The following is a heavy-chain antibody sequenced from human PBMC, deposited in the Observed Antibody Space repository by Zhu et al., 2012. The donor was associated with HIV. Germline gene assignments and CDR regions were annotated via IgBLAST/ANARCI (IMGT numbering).Heavy chain of an antibody. CDR1: GFSIDKYN. CDR2: ISYGSSTK. CDR3: STAWPFDY. Sequence: EAQLVESGGGLVQPGGSLRLSCGASGFSIDKYNMNWVRQAPGKGLEWVSYISYGSSTKYHADSVKGRFTISRDNAKNSLYLQMNSLRAEDTAMYFCSTAWPFDYWGQGTLVTVSS. V-gene: IGHV3-48*01. J-gene: IGHJ4*02.